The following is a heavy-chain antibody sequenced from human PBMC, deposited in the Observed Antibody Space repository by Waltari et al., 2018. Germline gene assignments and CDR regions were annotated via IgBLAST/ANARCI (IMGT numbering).Heavy chain of an antibody. CDR1: GFTFSSYA. D-gene: IGHD3-16*01. J-gene: IGHJ4*02. V-gene: IGHV3-23*03. CDR2: IYSGGST. Sequence: EVQLVESGGGLVQPGGSLRLSCAASGFTFSSYAMSWVRQAPGKGLEWVSVIYSGGSTYYADSVKGRFTISRDNSKNTLYLQMNSLRAEDTAVYYCEGGAADDYWGQGTLVTVSS. CDR3: EGGAADDY.